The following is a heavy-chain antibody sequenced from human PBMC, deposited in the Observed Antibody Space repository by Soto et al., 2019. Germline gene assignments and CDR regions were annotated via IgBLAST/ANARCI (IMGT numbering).Heavy chain of an antibody. D-gene: IGHD5-18*01. J-gene: IGHJ4*02. CDR3: ATGGRGYSSAPRFYFEY. CDR1: GAIFSSNA. Sequence: QVQLVQSGAEVKKPGSSGKVTCKASGAIFSSNAISWVRQAPGQGLEWMGGILPIFGRTNYAQKFPGRVTITADESTRTAYLELSSRKSEDTAAYYCATGGRGYSSAPRFYFEYWGQGPLVTVSS. V-gene: IGHV1-69*01. CDR2: ILPIFGRT.